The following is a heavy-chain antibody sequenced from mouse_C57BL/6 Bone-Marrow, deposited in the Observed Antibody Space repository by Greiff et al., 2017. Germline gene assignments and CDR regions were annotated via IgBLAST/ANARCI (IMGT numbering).Heavy chain of an antibody. D-gene: IGHD1-1*01. CDR3: AREGNYYGSSHFDY. J-gene: IGHJ2*01. V-gene: IGHV1-69*01. CDR1: GYTFTSYW. CDR2: IDPSDSYH. Sequence: VQLQQPGAELVMPGASVKLSCKASGYTFTSYWMHWVKQRPGQGLEWIGEIDPSDSYHNYNQKFKGNSTLTVDKSSSTAYMQLSSLTSEDSAVYYCAREGNYYGSSHFDYWGQGTTLTVSS.